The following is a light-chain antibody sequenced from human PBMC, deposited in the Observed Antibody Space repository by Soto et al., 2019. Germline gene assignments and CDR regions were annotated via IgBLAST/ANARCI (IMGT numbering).Light chain of an antibody. CDR1: QTVASN. CDR2: GAS. V-gene: IGKV3-15*01. J-gene: IGKJ2*01. Sequence: EIVMTQSPATLSVSPGERATLSCRASQTVASNLAWYQQKPGQAPRLLIHGASTRATGVPARFSGSGSGTEFTLTISSLQSEDFAVYYCQQYHNWPPQYTFGQGTKPRIK. CDR3: QQYHNWPPQYT.